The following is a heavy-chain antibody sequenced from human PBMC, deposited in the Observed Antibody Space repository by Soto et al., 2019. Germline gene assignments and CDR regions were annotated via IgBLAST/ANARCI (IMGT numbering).Heavy chain of an antibody. V-gene: IGHV1-69*01. CDR2: IVPMFGTP. D-gene: IGHD6-19*01. Sequence: QVQLVQSGAEVKELGSSVKVSCKASGGTFADFIMNWVRQTPGQGLEWMGGIVPMFGTPTYAEKFKGRVTISATGSTSTAYMELTSLRSEDTAVYYCARNGTYSSSLSQYSGMDVWGQGTTVTVS. J-gene: IGHJ6*02. CDR3: ARNGTYSSSLSQYSGMDV. CDR1: GGTFADFI.